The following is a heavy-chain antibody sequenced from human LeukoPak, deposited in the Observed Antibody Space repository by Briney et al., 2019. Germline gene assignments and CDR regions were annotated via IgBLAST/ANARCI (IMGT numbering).Heavy chain of an antibody. CDR3: ARGNVVITNWFDP. V-gene: IGHV1-8*03. Sequence: ASVKVSCKASGYTFTSYDINWVRQATGQGLEWMGWMNPNSGNTGYAQKFQGRVTITRNTSISTAYKELSSLRSEDTAVYYCARGNVVITNWFDPWGQGTLVTVSS. CDR1: GYTFTSYD. CDR2: MNPNSGNT. J-gene: IGHJ5*02. D-gene: IGHD3-22*01.